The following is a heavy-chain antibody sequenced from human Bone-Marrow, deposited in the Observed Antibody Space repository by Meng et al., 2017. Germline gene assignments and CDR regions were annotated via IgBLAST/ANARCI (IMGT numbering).Heavy chain of an antibody. CDR1: GGTFSSYA. CDR2: IIPIFGTV. D-gene: IGHD3-10*01. Sequence: QVQLVQSGAEVKKPGSSVKVSCKASGGTFSSYAISWVRQAPGQGLEWMGGIIPIFGTVNYAQKFQGRVTITVDESTSTAYMELSSLRSEDTAVYYCARGVKGFGELLGWYFDLWGRGTLVTVSS. V-gene: IGHV1-69*01. CDR3: ARGVKGFGELLGWYFDL. J-gene: IGHJ2*01.